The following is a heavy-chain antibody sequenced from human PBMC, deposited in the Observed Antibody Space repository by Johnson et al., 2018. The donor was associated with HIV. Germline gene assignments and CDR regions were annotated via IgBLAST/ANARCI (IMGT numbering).Heavy chain of an antibody. J-gene: IGHJ3*02. CDR2: IYTGGNT. V-gene: IGHV3-66*01. D-gene: IGHD2-8*01. Sequence: EVQLVESGGGVVQPGRSRRLSCAASGFIFSSYGMHWVRQAPGMGLEWVSVIYTGGNTYYANSVKDRFTISRDISKNTLYLEMNIMRAEDTAVYYCARGRSCILILDEAFDIWGQGIMVTVSS. CDR3: ARGRSCILILDEAFDI. CDR1: GFIFSSYG.